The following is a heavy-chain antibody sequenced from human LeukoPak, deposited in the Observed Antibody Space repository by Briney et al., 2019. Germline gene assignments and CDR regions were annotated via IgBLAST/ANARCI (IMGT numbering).Heavy chain of an antibody. CDR2: IDSNGGNT. D-gene: IGHD3-3*01. CDR1: EFTFSNYA. CDR3: AREGGVMGKSDY. V-gene: IGHV3-64*01. Sequence: PGGSLRLSCAASEFTFSNYAMNWVRQAPGKGLEFVSIIDSNGGNTFYANSVKGRFTISRDNSKNTLYLQMGSLRPDDTAVYYCAREGGVMGKSDYWGQGTLVTVSS. J-gene: IGHJ4*02.